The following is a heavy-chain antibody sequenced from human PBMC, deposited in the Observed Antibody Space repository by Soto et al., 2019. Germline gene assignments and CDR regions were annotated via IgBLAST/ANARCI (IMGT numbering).Heavy chain of an antibody. CDR1: GFTFSSYA. CDR3: AKDHSVAYRYSGSYYLSVYFDY. Sequence: GGSLRLSCAASGFTFSSYAMSWVRQAPGKGLEWVSAISGSGGSTYYADSGKGRFTISRDNSKNTLYLQMNSLRAEDTAVYYCAKDHSVAYRYSGSYYLSVYFDYWGQGSLVTVSS. V-gene: IGHV3-23*01. D-gene: IGHD1-26*01. CDR2: ISGSGGST. J-gene: IGHJ4*02.